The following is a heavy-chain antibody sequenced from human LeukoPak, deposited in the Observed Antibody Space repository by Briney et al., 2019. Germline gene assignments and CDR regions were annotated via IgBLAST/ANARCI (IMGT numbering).Heavy chain of an antibody. V-gene: IGHV4-61*02. CDR3: VIRKSYYYYMDV. CDR1: GGSISSGSYY. Sequence: PSQTLSLTCTVSGGSISSGSYYWSWIRQPAGKGLEWIGRIYTTGSTNYNPSLKSRVTISVDTSKNQFSLKLSSVTAADTAVYYCVIRKSYYYYMDVWGKGTTVTVSS. J-gene: IGHJ6*03. CDR2: IYTTGST.